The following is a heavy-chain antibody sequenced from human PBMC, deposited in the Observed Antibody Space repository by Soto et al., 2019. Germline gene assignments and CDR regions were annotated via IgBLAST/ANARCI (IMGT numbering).Heavy chain of an antibody. J-gene: IGHJ4*02. Sequence: EVQLLESGGGLVQPGGSLRLSCAASGFTFSSYAMNWVRQAPGQGLEWVSAISGSGGSTYYADSVMGRFTISRDNSNNTLYLQMNSLRAEDTAVFYCAKEGTAERELRHSDYWGQGTLVTVSS. V-gene: IGHV3-23*01. CDR1: GFTFSSYA. CDR3: AKEGTAERELRHSDY. D-gene: IGHD1-7*01. CDR2: ISGSGGST.